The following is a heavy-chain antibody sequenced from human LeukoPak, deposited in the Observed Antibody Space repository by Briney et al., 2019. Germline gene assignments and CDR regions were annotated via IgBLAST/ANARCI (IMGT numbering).Heavy chain of an antibody. CDR3: ARGADWFDP. CDR2: ISSSSSYI. CDR1: FSSYS. Sequence: GRSLKLSCEGSFSSYSMNWVRQAPGKGLEWVSSISSSSSYIYYADSVKGRFTISRDNAKNSLYLQMNSLRAEDTAVYYCARGADWFDPWGQGTLVTVSS. V-gene: IGHV3-21*01. J-gene: IGHJ5*02.